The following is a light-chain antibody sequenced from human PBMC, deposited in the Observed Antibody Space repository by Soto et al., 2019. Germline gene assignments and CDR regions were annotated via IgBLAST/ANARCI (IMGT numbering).Light chain of an antibody. J-gene: IGKJ3*01. CDR2: DAS. CDR1: QSINDW. CDR3: QQYSSYPLFA. V-gene: IGKV1-5*01. Sequence: DIQMTQSPSTLSASVGDRVTITCRASQSINDWLAWYQQKPGKVPKLLIYDASSLESGVPSRFSGSGSGTESTLTISSLQPDDFATYYCQQYSSYPLFAFGPGTRVDIK.